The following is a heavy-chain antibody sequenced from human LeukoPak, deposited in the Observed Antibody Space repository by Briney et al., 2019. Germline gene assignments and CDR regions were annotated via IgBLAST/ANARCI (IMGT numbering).Heavy chain of an antibody. CDR1: GFTFSSYG. D-gene: IGHD3-3*01. V-gene: IGHV3-33*01. Sequence: AGGSLRLSCAASGFTFSSYGMHWVRQAPGKGLEWVAVIWYDGSNKYYVDSVKGRFTISRDNSKSTLYLQMNSLRAEDTAVYYCARDREWLFKRSYYYGMDVWGQGTTVTVSS. J-gene: IGHJ6*02. CDR3: ARDREWLFKRSYYYGMDV. CDR2: IWYDGSNK.